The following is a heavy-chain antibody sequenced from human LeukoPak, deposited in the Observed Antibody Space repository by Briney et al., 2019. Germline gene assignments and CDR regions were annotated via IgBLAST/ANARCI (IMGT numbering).Heavy chain of an antibody. CDR3: ARNVQDITIFGVVISYYYYMDV. D-gene: IGHD3-3*01. CDR1: GFTFSDYY. J-gene: IGHJ6*03. CDR2: ISSSGSTI. V-gene: IGHV3-11*01. Sequence: GGSLRLSCAASGFTFSDYYMSWIRQAPGKGLEWVSYISSSGSTIYYADSVKGRFTISRDNAKNSLYLQMNSLRAEDTAVYYCARNVQDITIFGVVISYYYYMDVWGNGTTVTVSS.